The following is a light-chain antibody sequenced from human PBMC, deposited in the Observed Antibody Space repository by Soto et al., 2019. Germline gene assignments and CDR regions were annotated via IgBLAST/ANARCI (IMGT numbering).Light chain of an antibody. CDR1: QSVSSSY. V-gene: IGKV3D-20*02. Sequence: GLSQSAGALSLSPGDRATLSCKASQSVSSSYLAWYQQKPGQAPRLPIYGASSRATGRPVSVSVSGSGKDFTRTISSLEPEDGTGYCCPHRSNRPLPFSGGTKV. CDR2: GAS. CDR3: PHRSNRPLP. J-gene: IGKJ4*01.